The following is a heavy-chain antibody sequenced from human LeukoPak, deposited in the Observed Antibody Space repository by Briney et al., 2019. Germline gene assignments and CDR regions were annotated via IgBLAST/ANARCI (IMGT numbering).Heavy chain of an antibody. CDR3: ATFEISSIGPGNQNYYYGMDV. Sequence: GGSLRLSCAASGFTFSDYYMSWIRQAPGKGLEWVSYISSSGSTIYYADSVKGRFTISRDNAKNSLYLQMNSLRAEDTAVYYCATFEISSIGPGNQNYYYGMDVWGQGTTVTVSS. CDR2: ISSSGSTI. V-gene: IGHV3-11*01. CDR1: GFTFSDYY. D-gene: IGHD3-10*01. J-gene: IGHJ6*02.